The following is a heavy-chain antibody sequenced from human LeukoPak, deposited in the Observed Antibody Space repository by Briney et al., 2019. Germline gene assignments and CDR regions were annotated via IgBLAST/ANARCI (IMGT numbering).Heavy chain of an antibody. J-gene: IGHJ4*02. V-gene: IGHV1-2*02. Sequence: ASVKVSCKASGYTFTGYYMHWVRQAPGQGLEWMGWINPNSGGTNYAQKFQGRVTMTRDTSISTAYMELSRLRSDDTAVYYCAFLSYYGSGSPTSDYWGQGTLVTVSS. D-gene: IGHD3-10*01. CDR2: INPNSGGT. CDR1: GYTFTGYY. CDR3: AFLSYYGSGSPTSDY.